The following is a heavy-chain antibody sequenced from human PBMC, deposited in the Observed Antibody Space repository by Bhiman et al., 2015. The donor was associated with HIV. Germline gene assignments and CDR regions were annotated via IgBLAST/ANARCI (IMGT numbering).Heavy chain of an antibody. J-gene: IGHJ3*02. CDR3: ASNPRWTYDGFDI. Sequence: EVQLLESGGGFVQPGGSLRLSCAASEFIFSAYAMTWVRRAPGKGLEWVSGISASGVTTDYADSVKGRFTISRDNSKNTLYLQMNSLRVEDTAVYYCASNPRWTYDGFDIWGQGTMVTVSS. CDR1: EFIFSAYA. V-gene: IGHV3-23*01. CDR2: ISASGVTT. D-gene: IGHD3/OR15-3a*01.